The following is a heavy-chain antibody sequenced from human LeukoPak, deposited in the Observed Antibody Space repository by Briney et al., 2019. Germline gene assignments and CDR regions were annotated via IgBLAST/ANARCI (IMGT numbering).Heavy chain of an antibody. J-gene: IGHJ4*02. CDR2: IIPILGIA. V-gene: IGHV1-69*04. CDR1: GGTFSSYA. D-gene: IGHD6-13*01. CDR3: ARGAAAGISGGWSYGNFDY. Sequence: SVKVSCKASGGTFSSYAISWVRQAPGQGLEWMGRIIPILGIANYAQRFQGRVTITADKSTSTAYMELSSLRSEDTAVYYCARGAAAGISGGWSYGNFDYWGQGTLVTVSS.